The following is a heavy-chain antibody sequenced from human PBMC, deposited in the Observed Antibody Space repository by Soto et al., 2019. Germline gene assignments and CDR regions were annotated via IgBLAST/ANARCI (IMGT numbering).Heavy chain of an antibody. CDR3: AKDIAPGIAVAGSHEGYYYYGMDV. J-gene: IGHJ6*02. V-gene: IGHV3-9*01. CDR2: ISWNSGSI. D-gene: IGHD6-19*01. Sequence: LRLSCAASGFTFDDYAMHWVRQAPGKGLEWVSGISWNSGSIGYADSVKGRFTISRDNAKNSLYLQMNSLRAEDTALYYCAKDIAPGIAVAGSHEGYYYYGMDVWGQGTTVTVSS. CDR1: GFTFDDYA.